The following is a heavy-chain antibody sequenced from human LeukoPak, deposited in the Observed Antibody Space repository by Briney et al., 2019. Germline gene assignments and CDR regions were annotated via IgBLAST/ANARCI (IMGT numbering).Heavy chain of an antibody. CDR2: IYYSGST. V-gene: IGHV4-59*01. D-gene: IGHD2-21*02. CDR1: GGSISSYY. CDR3: ARFEEVCGGDCYSWFDP. Sequence: SETLSLTCTVSGGSISSYYWSWIRQPPGKGLEWIGYIYYSGSTNYNPSLKSRVTISVDTSKNQFSLKLSSVTAADTAVYYCARFEEVCGGDCYSWFDPWGQGTLVTVSS. J-gene: IGHJ5*02.